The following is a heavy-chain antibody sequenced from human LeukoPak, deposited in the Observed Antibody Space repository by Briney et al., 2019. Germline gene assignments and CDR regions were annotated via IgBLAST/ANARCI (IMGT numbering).Heavy chain of an antibody. CDR3: ASLDGYNLDY. CDR1: GGTFSSYA. Sequence: ASVKVSCKASGGTFSSYAIRWVRQAPGQGLEWMGRIIPSLGIANYAQKFQGRVTITADKSTSTAYMELSSLRSEDTAVYYCASLDGYNLDYWGQGTLVTVSS. J-gene: IGHJ4*02. D-gene: IGHD5-24*01. CDR2: IIPSLGIA. V-gene: IGHV1-69*04.